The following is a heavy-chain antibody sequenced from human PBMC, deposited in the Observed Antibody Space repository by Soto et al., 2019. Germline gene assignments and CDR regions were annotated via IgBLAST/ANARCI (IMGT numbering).Heavy chain of an antibody. V-gene: IGHV1-18*01. J-gene: IGHJ5*02. Sequence: ASVKVSCKASGYTFTSYGISWVRQAPGQGLEWMGWISAYNGNTNYAQKLQGRVTMTTDTSTSTAYMELRSLRSDDTAVYYCARGLADYGDFRASHDWFDPWGQGTLVTVSS. CDR1: GYTFTSYG. CDR2: ISAYNGNT. D-gene: IGHD4-17*01. CDR3: ARGLADYGDFRASHDWFDP.